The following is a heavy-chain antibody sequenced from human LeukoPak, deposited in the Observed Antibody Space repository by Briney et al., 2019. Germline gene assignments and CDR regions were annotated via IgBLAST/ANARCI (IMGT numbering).Heavy chain of an antibody. D-gene: IGHD3-22*01. Sequence: PGGSLRLSCAASGFTFSDSAMHWVRQASGKGLEWVGRIRSKANSYATAYAASVKGRFTISRDDSKNTAYLQMNSLKTEDTAVYYCTRLGGYYYDSSDYVVDYWGQGTLVTVSS. V-gene: IGHV3-73*01. CDR2: IRSKANSYAT. J-gene: IGHJ4*02. CDR3: TRLGGYYYDSSDYVVDY. CDR1: GFTFSDSA.